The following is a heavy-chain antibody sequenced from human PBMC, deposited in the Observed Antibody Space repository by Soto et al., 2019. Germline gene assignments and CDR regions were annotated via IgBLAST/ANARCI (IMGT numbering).Heavy chain of an antibody. V-gene: IGHV6-1*01. CDR1: GDSVSSNSAA. J-gene: IGHJ4*02. D-gene: IGHD3-22*01. CDR3: ARGLPPYYYDSSGYYYRGHYFDY. CDR2: TYYRSKWYN. Sequence: PSQTLSLTCAISGDSVSSNSAAWNWIRQSPSRGLEWLGRTYYRSKWYNDYAVSVKSRITINPDTSKNQFSLQPNSVTPEDTAVYYCARGLPPYYYDSSGYYYRGHYFDYWGQGTLVTVSS.